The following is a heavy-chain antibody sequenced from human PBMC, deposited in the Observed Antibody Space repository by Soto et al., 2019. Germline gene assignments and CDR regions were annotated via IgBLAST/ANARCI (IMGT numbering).Heavy chain of an antibody. J-gene: IGHJ4*02. CDR3: ARGLNGYLHYFDY. V-gene: IGHV1-3*01. Sequence: QVQLVQSGAEVKKPGASVKVSCKASGYTFTSYAMHWVRQAPGQRLEWMGWINAGNGKRKYSQKFQGRVTIIRDTSASTAYMELSSLRSEDTAVYYCARGLNGYLHYFDYWGQGTLVTVSS. CDR1: GYTFTSYA. CDR2: INAGNGKR. D-gene: IGHD5-12*01.